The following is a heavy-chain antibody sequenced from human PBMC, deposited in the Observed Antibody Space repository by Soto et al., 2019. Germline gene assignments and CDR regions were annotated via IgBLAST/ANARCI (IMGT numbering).Heavy chain of an antibody. CDR2: FDPEDGET. D-gene: IGHD3-22*01. CDR3: ARGHEEYYYDSSGYYYLHFDC. Sequence: GASVKVSCKVSGYTLTELSMHWVRQAPGKGLEWMGGFDPEDGETIYAQKFQGRVTMTEDTSTDTAYMELSSLRSEDTAVYYCARGHEEYYYDSSGYYYLHFDCWGQGALVTVSS. J-gene: IGHJ4*02. V-gene: IGHV1-24*01. CDR1: GYTLTELS.